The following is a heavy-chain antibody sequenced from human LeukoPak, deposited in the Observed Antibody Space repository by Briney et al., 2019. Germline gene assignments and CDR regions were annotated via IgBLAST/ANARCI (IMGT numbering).Heavy chain of an antibody. V-gene: IGHV4-39*07. D-gene: IGHD3-10*01. CDR3: TRSDGYGLVGI. CDR2: IYSSGST. J-gene: IGHJ3*01. CDR1: GASISSGSNY. Sequence: SETLSLTCSVSGASISSGSNYWGWIRQPPGKTLEWIGSIYSSGSTYYNSSLKSRVIILIDTSKNHFSLTLSSVTAADTAVYYCTRSDGYGLVGIWGQGTMVTVSS.